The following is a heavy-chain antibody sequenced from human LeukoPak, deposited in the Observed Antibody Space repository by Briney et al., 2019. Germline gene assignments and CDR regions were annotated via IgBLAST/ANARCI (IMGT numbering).Heavy chain of an antibody. V-gene: IGHV1-8*03. Sequence: ASVKVSCKASGYTFTGYYMHWVRQATGQGLEWMGWMNPNSGNTGYAQKFQGRVTITRNTSISTAYMELSSLRSEDTAVYYCARTSHYVDIAATIPYGIYYFDYWGQGTLVTVSS. J-gene: IGHJ4*02. CDR2: MNPNSGNT. CDR1: GYTFTGYY. CDR3: ARTSHYVDIAATIPYGIYYFDY. D-gene: IGHD5-12*01.